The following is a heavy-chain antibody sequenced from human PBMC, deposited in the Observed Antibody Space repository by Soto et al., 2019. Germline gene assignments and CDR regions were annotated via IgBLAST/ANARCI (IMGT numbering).Heavy chain of an antibody. CDR2: IIPIFGTA. Sequence: SVKVSCKASGGTFSSYAISWVRQAPGQGLEWMGGIIPIFGTANYAQKFQGRVTITADESTSTAYMELSSLRSEDTAVYYCARDRADYYDSSGGDAFDIWGQGTMVTVSS. J-gene: IGHJ3*02. CDR1: GGTFSSYA. CDR3: ARDRADYYDSSGGDAFDI. D-gene: IGHD3-22*01. V-gene: IGHV1-69*13.